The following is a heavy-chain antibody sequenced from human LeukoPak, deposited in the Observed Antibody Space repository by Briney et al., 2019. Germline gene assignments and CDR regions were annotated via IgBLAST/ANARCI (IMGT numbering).Heavy chain of an antibody. Sequence: PSETLSLTCTVSGGSVSSGSYYWSWIRQPPGKGLEWIGYIYYSGSTNYNPSLKSRVTISVDTSKNQFSLKLSSVTAPDTAVYYCARELVVVPAAMSIYYFDYWGQGTLVTVSS. CDR1: GGSVSSGSYY. CDR2: IYYSGST. CDR3: ARELVVVPAAMSIYYFDY. D-gene: IGHD2-2*01. J-gene: IGHJ4*02. V-gene: IGHV4-61*01.